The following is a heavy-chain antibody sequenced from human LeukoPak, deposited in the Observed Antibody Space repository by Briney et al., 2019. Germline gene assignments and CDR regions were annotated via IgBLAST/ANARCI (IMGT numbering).Heavy chain of an antibody. V-gene: IGHV1-2*02. CDR1: GYSFTGYF. J-gene: IGHJ4*02. CDR3: ARSGSTGYSLDY. CDR2: IDHNSGDT. D-gene: IGHD3-22*01. Sequence: ASVKVSCKASGYSFTGYFIHWVRQAPGQGLEWMGCIDHNSGDTKYAQKFQGRVSMPRDTSTRTAYMELSRLRSDDTAVYFCARSGSTGYSLDYWGQGTLVTVSS.